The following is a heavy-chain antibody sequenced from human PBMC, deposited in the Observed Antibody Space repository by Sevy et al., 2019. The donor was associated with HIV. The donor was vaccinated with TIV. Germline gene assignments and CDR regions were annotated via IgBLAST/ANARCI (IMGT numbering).Heavy chain of an antibody. Sequence: GGSLRLSCAASGFTVGSNYMSWVRQAPGKGLEWVSIIYSGVTTSYADSVKGRFTISRDNSKNTRYLQMNSLRAEDTAVYYWARVGVYYYDSSGYYTTGNAFDIWGQGTMVTVSS. CDR1: GFTVGSNY. V-gene: IGHV3-53*01. CDR2: IYSGVTT. D-gene: IGHD3-22*01. J-gene: IGHJ3*02. CDR3: ARVGVYYYDSSGYYTTGNAFDI.